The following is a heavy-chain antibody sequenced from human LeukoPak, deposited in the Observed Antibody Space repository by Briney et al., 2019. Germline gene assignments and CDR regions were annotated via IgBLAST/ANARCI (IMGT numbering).Heavy chain of an antibody. CDR1: GYTFTGYY. Sequence: ASVKVSCKASGYTFTGYYLHWVRQAPGQGLEWMGWINPNSDGTNSAQKVQGRVTMTRDTSISTVYMELSSLRPDGTAVYYCARKRIAAPIDYWRQGTLVSVSS. J-gene: IGHJ4*02. D-gene: IGHD6-6*01. CDR3: ARKRIAAPIDY. V-gene: IGHV1-2*02. CDR2: INPNSDGT.